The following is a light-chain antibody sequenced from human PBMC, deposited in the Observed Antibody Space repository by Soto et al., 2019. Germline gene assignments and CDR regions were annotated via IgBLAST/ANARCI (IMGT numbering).Light chain of an antibody. V-gene: IGLV2-8*01. Sequence: QSALTQPPSASGSPGQSVTISCTGTNSDVGAYNYVSWYQQHPGKAPKLMISEVSKRPSGVPDRFSGSKSGNTASLTVSGLQAEDEADYYCSSYAGTNHPDVFGTGTKLTVL. CDR1: NSDVGAYNY. J-gene: IGLJ1*01. CDR2: EVS. CDR3: SSYAGTNHPDV.